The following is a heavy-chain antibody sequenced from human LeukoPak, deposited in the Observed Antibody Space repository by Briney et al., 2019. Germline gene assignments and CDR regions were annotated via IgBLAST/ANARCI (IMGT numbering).Heavy chain of an antibody. V-gene: IGHV4-4*07. CDR2: IYTSGST. D-gene: IGHD3-22*01. CDR1: GGSISSYY. J-gene: IGHJ4*02. Sequence: SETLSLTCTVSGGSISSYYWSWIRQPAGKGLEWIGRIYTSGSTNYHPSLKSRVTMSVDTSKNQFSLKLSSVTAADTAVYYCATTYYYDSSGYYHSNDYWGQGTLVTVSS. CDR3: ATTYYYDSSGYYHSNDY.